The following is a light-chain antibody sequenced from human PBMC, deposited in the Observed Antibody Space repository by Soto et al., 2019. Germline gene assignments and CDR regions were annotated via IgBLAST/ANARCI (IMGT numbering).Light chain of an antibody. V-gene: IGKV4-1*01. Sequence: DIVMTQSPDSLAVSLGERATINCKSSQSVLYSSNNKNYLAWYQQKPGQPPKLLIYWASTRESGISDRFSGSGSGTAFTLTISNLQAEDVAVYYCQQYFRTPLTFGGGTKVEIK. CDR2: WAS. J-gene: IGKJ4*01. CDR3: QQYFRTPLT. CDR1: QSVLYSSNNKNY.